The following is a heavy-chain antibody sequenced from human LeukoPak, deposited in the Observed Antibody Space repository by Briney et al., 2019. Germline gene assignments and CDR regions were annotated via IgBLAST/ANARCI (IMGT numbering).Heavy chain of an antibody. Sequence: TGGSLRLSCAASGFTFSSYAMSWVRQAPGKGLEWVSAISGSGGSTYYADSVKGRFTISRDNSKNTLYLQMNSLRAEDTAVYYCARDSGEPYIAAAGPEAHWFDPWGQGTLVTVSS. CDR3: ARDSGEPYIAAAGPEAHWFDP. D-gene: IGHD6-13*01. J-gene: IGHJ5*02. V-gene: IGHV3-23*01. CDR2: ISGSGGST. CDR1: GFTFSSYA.